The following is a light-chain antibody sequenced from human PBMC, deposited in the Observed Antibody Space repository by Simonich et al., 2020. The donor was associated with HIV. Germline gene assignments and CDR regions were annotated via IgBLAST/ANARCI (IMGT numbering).Light chain of an antibody. J-gene: IGLJ7*01. CDR3: QSYDSSNHVV. V-gene: IGLV6-57*01. Sequence: NFMLTQPHSVSETPGKTVTISCTPSRGSIARNYVQWYQQRPGSSPTTVIYEDNQSPSGVPDRFSVSIDSSSNSASLTISGLKTEDEADYYCQSYDSSNHVVFGGGTQLTVL. CDR1: RGSIARNY. CDR2: EDN.